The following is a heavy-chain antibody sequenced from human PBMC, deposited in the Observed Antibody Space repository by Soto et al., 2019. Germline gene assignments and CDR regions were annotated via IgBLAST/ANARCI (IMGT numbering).Heavy chain of an antibody. D-gene: IGHD6-19*01. CDR2: IWYDGSNK. CDR1: GFTFSSYG. J-gene: IGHJ4*02. CDR3: AKGDWLAVAGTPDY. Sequence: GGSLRLSCAASGFTFSSYGMYWVRQAPGKGLEWVAVIWYDGSNKYYADSVKGRFTISRDNSKNTLYLQMNSLRAEDTAVYYCAKGDWLAVAGTPDYWGRGTLVTVSS. V-gene: IGHV3-30*02.